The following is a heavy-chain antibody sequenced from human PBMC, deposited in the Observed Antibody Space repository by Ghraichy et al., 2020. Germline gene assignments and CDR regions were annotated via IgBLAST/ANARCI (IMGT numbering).Heavy chain of an antibody. V-gene: IGHV3-23*01. CDR3: AKGPGKYSGSCFDY. Sequence: GESLRLSCAASGFTFSSYAMSWVRQAPGKGLEWVSAISGSGGSTYYADSVKGRFTISRDNSKNTLYLQMNSLRAEDTAVYYCAKGPGKYSGSCFDYWGQGTLVTVSS. CDR1: GFTFSSYA. J-gene: IGHJ4*02. D-gene: IGHD1-26*01. CDR2: ISGSGGST.